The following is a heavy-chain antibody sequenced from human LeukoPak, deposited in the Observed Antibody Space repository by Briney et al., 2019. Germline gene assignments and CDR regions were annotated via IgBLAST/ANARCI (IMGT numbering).Heavy chain of an antibody. CDR3: AKGYGWEASYYYYYMDV. CDR2: IRYDGNNK. D-gene: IGHD1-26*01. CDR1: GFTFSNYA. V-gene: IGHV3-30*02. J-gene: IGHJ6*03. Sequence: PGRSLRLSCRASGFTFSNYAINWVRQAPGKGLEWVAFIRYDGNNKYYADSVKGRFTIFRDNSRNTLYLQMNSLRTEDTAVYYCAKGYGWEASYYYYYMDVWGKGTTVTFSS.